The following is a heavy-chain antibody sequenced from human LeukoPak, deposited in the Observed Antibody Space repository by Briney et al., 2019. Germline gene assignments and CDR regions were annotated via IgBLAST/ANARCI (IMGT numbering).Heavy chain of an antibody. CDR1: GYSISSGYY. CDR2: IYHSGST. J-gene: IGHJ5*02. V-gene: IGHV4-38-2*02. CDR3: ARGGGYSGYDLGWFDP. D-gene: IGHD5-12*01. Sequence: SQTLSLTCTVSGYSISSGYYWGWIRQPPGKGLEWIGSIYHSGSTYYNPSLKSRVTISVDTSKNQFSLKLSSVTAADTAVYYCARGGGYSGYDLGWFDPWGQGTLVTVSS.